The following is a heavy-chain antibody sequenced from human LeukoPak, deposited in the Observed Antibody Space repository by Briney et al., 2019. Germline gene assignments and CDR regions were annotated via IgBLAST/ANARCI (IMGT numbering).Heavy chain of an antibody. CDR1: GFTFSNAW. V-gene: IGHV3-15*01. J-gene: IGHJ4*02. D-gene: IGHD2-21*02. CDR3: TTGGPYCGGDCYVFDY. CDR2: IKSKTDGGTT. Sequence: GGSLRLSCAASGFTFSNAWMSWVRQAPGKGLEWVDRIKSKTDGGTTDYAAPVKGRFTISRDDSKNTLYLQMNSLKTEDTAVYYCTTGGPYCGGDCYVFDYWGQGTLVTVSS.